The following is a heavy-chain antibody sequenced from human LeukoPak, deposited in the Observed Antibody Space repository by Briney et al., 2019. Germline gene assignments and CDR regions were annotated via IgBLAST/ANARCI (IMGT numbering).Heavy chain of an antibody. CDR1: GFTFSTYE. V-gene: IGHV3-48*03. CDR2: ISGSGSAI. Sequence: GGSLRLSCAASGFTFSTYEMNWVRQAPGEGLEWVSYISGSGSAISYVDSVKDRFTISRDNAKGSLFLQMNSLRAEDTAVYYCARDSSGYSDDAFDIWGQGTMVTVSS. CDR3: ARDSSGYSDDAFDI. J-gene: IGHJ3*02. D-gene: IGHD3-22*01.